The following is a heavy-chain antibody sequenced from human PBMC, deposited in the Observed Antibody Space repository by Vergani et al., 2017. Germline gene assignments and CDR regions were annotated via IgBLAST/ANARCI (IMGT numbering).Heavy chain of an antibody. Sequence: QVQLVESGGGVVQPGGSLRLSCAASGFTFSSYGMHWVRQAPGKGLEWVAVITYDGNNKYYADSVKGRFTISRDNAENTLYVQMNSLRVEDTAVYYCARAYGRYDWFDYWGQRTLVTVSS. D-gene: IGHD1-20*01. CDR3: ARAYGRYDWFDY. J-gene: IGHJ4*01. CDR1: GFTFSSYG. CDR2: ITYDGNNK. V-gene: IGHV3-30*03.